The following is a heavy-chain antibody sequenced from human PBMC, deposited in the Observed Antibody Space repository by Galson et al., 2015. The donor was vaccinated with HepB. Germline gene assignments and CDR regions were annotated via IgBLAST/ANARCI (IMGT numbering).Heavy chain of an antibody. CDR2: ISGHNGNV. Sequence: SVKVSCKASGYTFTNYGITWVRQAPGQGLEWMGWISGHNGNVQYAQKLQGRVSMTTDTSTSTAYMELRSLRSDDTAVYFCAREDRYCRSANCTDAFEIWGQGTKVTVSS. J-gene: IGHJ3*02. D-gene: IGHD2-2*01. CDR1: GYTFTNYG. V-gene: IGHV1-18*01. CDR3: AREDRYCRSANCTDAFEI.